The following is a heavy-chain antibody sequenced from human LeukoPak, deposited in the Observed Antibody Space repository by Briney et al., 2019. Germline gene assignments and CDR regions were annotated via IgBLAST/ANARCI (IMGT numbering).Heavy chain of an antibody. V-gene: IGHV4-39*01. CDR2: IYYSGST. CDR1: GGSISSSSYY. CDR3: ARHPGGDYQFDY. Sequence: SETLSLTCTVSGGSISSSSYYWGWIRQPPGKGLEWIGSIYYSGSTYYNPSLKSRVTISVDTSKNQFSLKLSSVTAADTAVYYCARHPGGDYQFDYWGQGTLVTVSS. J-gene: IGHJ4*02. D-gene: IGHD3-16*01.